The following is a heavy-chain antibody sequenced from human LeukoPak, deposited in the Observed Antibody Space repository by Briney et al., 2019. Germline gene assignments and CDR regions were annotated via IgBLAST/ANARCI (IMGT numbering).Heavy chain of an antibody. CDR2: IIPILGIA. CDR3: SREVVAAKDYYYYGMDV. CDR1: GGTFSSYA. Sequence: SVKVSCKASGGTFSSYAISWVRQAPGQGLEWMGRIIPILGIANYAQKFQGRVTITADKSTSTAYMELSSLRSEDTAVYYCSREVVAAKDYYYYGMDVWGQGTTVTVSS. V-gene: IGHV1-69*04. D-gene: IGHD2-15*01. J-gene: IGHJ6*02.